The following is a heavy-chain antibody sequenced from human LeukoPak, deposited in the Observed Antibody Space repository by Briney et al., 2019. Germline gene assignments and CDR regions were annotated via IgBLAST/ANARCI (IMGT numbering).Heavy chain of an antibody. CDR3: AREGRFYDLGFDP. Sequence: GGSLRLSCAASGFTFSSYWMSWVRQAPGKGLEWVANIKQDGSEKYYVDSVKGRFTISRDNAKNSLYLQMNSLRAEDTAVYYCAREGRFYDLGFDPWGQGTLVTVSS. CDR2: IKQDGSEK. V-gene: IGHV3-7*01. CDR1: GFTFSSYW. D-gene: IGHD3-3*01. J-gene: IGHJ5*02.